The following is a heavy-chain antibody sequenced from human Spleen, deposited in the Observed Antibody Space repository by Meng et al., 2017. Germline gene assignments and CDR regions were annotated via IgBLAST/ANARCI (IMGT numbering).Heavy chain of an antibody. CDR1: GGSISITNYY. CDR3: ARKRITMVRGAFDY. J-gene: IGHJ4*02. D-gene: IGHD3-10*01. V-gene: IGHV4-39*07. Sequence: TETLSLTCTASGGSISITNYYWGWIRQSPGKGLEWIGEIYHSGSTNYNPSLKSRVTISVDTSKNQFSLKLSSVTAADTAVYYCARKRITMVRGAFDYWGQGTLVTVSS. CDR2: IYHSGST.